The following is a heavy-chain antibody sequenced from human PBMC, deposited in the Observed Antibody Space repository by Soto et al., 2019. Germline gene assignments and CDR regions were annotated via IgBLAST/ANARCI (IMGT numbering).Heavy chain of an antibody. V-gene: IGHV4-34*01. D-gene: IGHD6-13*01. J-gene: IGHJ3*02. CDR2: VNHSGSS. Sequence: SETLSLTCAVYGASFSGYYWSWIRQPPGKGLEWIGEVNHSGSSDYNPSLKSRVTISVDTSKNQFSLKLSSVTAADTAVYYCARGGSSWYTDDAFGIWGQGTMVTVSS. CDR3: ARGGSSWYTDDAFGI. CDR1: GASFSGYY.